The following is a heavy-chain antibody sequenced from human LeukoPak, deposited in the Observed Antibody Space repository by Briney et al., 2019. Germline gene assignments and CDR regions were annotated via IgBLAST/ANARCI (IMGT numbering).Heavy chain of an antibody. J-gene: IGHJ4*02. CDR3: ARGSDCSSTSCYGVSDY. V-gene: IGHV1-69*04. Sequence: SVKDSCQASVGTFSSYAISWVRQAPGQEVEWMGRIIPILGIANYAQKFQGRVTSTADKSTSTAYMELSSLRSKETAVYYCARGSDCSSTSCYGVSDYWGQGTLVTVSS. CDR2: IIPILGIA. CDR1: VGTFSSYA. D-gene: IGHD2-2*01.